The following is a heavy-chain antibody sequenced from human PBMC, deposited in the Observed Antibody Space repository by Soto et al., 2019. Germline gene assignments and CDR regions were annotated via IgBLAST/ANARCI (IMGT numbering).Heavy chain of an antibody. CDR3: ARHPPYGPLDY. J-gene: IGHJ4*02. V-gene: IGHV4-34*01. CDR2: IYHSGST. CDR1: GASFTGHY. D-gene: IGHD4-17*01. Sequence: SETLSLTCAVSGASFTGHYWSWIRQPPGKGLEWIGNIYHSGSTCYNPSLKSRVTISGDTSKNHFSLRLTSVTAADTAVYYCARHPPYGPLDYWGQGTLVTVSS.